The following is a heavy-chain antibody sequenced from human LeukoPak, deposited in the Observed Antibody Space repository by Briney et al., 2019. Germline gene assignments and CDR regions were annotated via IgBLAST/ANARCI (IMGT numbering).Heavy chain of an antibody. V-gene: IGHV1-18*01. Sequence: ASVKVSCKASGYTFTSYGISWVRQAPGQGLEWMGWISAYNGNTNYAQKLQGRVTMTTDTPTSTAYMELRSLRSDDTAVYYCARYCSSTSCYYYFDYWGQGTLVTVSS. D-gene: IGHD2-2*01. CDR3: ARYCSSTSCYYYFDY. CDR2: ISAYNGNT. CDR1: GYTFTSYG. J-gene: IGHJ4*02.